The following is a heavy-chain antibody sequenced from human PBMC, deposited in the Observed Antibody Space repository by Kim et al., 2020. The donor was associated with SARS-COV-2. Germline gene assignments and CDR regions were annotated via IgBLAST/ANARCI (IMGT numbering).Heavy chain of an antibody. CDR3: ARGRSFGVQKGYYFDY. V-gene: IGHV4-31*03. J-gene: IGHJ4*02. Sequence: SETLSLTCTVSGASISSVNYYWSWIRQHPGKGLEWIGFIYYSGSTYNNPSLKSRVTTSVDTSKNQFSLKLNSVTAADTAVYYCARGRSFGVQKGYYFDYWGQGTLVTVSS. CDR2: IYYSGST. CDR1: GASISSVNYY. D-gene: IGHD3-3*01.